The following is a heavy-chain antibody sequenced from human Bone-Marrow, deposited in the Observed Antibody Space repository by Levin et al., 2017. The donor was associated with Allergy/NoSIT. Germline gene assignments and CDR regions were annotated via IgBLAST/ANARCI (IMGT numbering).Heavy chain of an antibody. J-gene: IGHJ4*02. Sequence: GESLKISCAASGFTFNNAWMNWVRQAPGKGLEWVARIRSKTNGGTTDYAAPVKGRFTISRDDSKDTLYLQMNSLKTEDTAAYYCTADFPIYRSSPGIDSWGQGTVVTVSS. CDR1: GFTFNNAW. CDR3: TADFPIYRSSPGIDS. D-gene: IGHD6-6*01. V-gene: IGHV3-15*07. CDR2: IRSKTNGGTT.